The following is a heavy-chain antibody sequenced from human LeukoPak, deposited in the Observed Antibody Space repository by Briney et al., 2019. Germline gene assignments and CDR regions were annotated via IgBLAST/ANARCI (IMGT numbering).Heavy chain of an antibody. CDR2: INPNTGDT. CDR1: AYTFTVYY. J-gene: IGHJ6*03. D-gene: IGHD1-14*01. Sequence: GASVKVSFKASAYTFTVYYIHWVRQAPGQGLEWMGWINPNTGDTHYAQKILGRVTMTRDTSVSTAYMELSRLTSDDTAVYYCARVTNYYYMDVWGKGTTVTVS. V-gene: IGHV1-2*02. CDR3: ARVTNYYYMDV.